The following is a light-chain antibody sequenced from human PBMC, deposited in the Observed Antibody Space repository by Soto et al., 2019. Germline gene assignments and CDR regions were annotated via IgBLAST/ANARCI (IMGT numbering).Light chain of an antibody. CDR2: AAS. Sequence: IQLTHSPSFLSASVGDRVTITCRASQGISSYLAWYQRKPGKAPKLLIYAASTLQSGVPSRFSGSGSGTELTLTISSLQPEDFATYYCQQLNSYPPDFGQGTRLAI. V-gene: IGKV1-9*01. J-gene: IGKJ5*01. CDR3: QQLNSYPPD. CDR1: QGISSY.